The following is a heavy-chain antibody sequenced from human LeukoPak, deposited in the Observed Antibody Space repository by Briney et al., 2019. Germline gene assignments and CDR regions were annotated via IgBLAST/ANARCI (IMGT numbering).Heavy chain of an antibody. V-gene: IGHV3-33*01. CDR1: GFTFSSYS. Sequence: GGSLRLSCAASGFTFSSYSMHWVRQAPGKGLEWVAVIWYDGSNKYYVDSVKGRFTISRDNSKNTLYLQMNSLRAEDTAVYYCARDLKILTTALVGYWGQGTLVTVSS. CDR3: ARDLKILTTALVGY. J-gene: IGHJ4*02. D-gene: IGHD4-17*01. CDR2: IWYDGSNK.